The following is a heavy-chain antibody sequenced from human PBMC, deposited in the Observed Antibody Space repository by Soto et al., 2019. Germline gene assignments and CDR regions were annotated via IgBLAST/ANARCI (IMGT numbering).Heavy chain of an antibody. J-gene: IGHJ5*02. CDR3: ARGAPYVAARPQGHNWFDP. D-gene: IGHD6-6*01. CDR1: GYTFTSYY. CDR2: INPSGGST. Sequence: QVQLVQSGAGVKKPGASVKVSCKASGYTFTSYYMHWVRQAPGQGLEWMGIINPSGGSTSYAQKFQSRVTRTRDTSTGTVYMERSSLRPENTAVNYCARGAPYVAARPQGHNWFDPGGQGTLVTVSS. V-gene: IGHV1-46*01.